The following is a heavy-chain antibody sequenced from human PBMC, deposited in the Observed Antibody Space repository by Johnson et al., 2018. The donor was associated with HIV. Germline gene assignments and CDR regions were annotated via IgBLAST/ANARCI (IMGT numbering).Heavy chain of an antibody. Sequence: QVQLVESGGGVVQPGGSLRLSCVASGFTFSSYGMHWVRQAPGKGLEWVAFIRYDGSNKYYADSVKGRFTISRDNSKNTLYLQMNSLRAEDTAVYYCVKDLEGAISAFDIWGQGTMVTVSS. CDR3: VKDLEGAISAFDI. CDR1: GFTFSSYG. J-gene: IGHJ3*02. CDR2: IRYDGSNK. D-gene: IGHD3-16*01. V-gene: IGHV3-30*02.